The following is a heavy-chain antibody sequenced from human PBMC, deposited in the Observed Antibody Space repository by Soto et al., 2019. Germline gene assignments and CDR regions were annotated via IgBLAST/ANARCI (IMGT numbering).Heavy chain of an antibody. V-gene: IGHV3-23*01. CDR2: ISGRGGST. D-gene: IGHD3-22*01. CDR3: AKDRDYYYDSSGYYPG. J-gene: IGHJ4*02. CDR1: GFTFSSYA. Sequence: AGGSLRLSCAASGFTFSSYAMSWVRQAHGKGLEWVSAISGRGGSTYYADSVKGRFTISRDNSKNTLYLQMNSLRAEDTAVYYCAKDRDYYYDSSGYYPGWGQGTLVTVSS.